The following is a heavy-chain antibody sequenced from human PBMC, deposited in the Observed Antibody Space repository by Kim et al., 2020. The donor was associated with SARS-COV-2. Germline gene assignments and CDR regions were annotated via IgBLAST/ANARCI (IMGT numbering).Heavy chain of an antibody. CDR2: INEDGNVK. CDR3: VRQSSPAY. J-gene: IGHJ4*02. V-gene: IGHV3-7*01. Sequence: GGSLRLSCGGPGITFSHFYISWVRQAAGRGPEWVANINEDGNVKDVVNSVRGRFTISRDNAKNSVYLQMNSLGIEDTGVYYCVRQSSPAYWGQGTPVTVS. CDR1: GITFSHFY.